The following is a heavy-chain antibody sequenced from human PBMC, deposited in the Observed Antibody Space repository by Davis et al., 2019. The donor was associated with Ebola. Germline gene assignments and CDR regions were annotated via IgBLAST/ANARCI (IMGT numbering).Heavy chain of an antibody. Sequence: SETLSLTCTVSGVSISSGDYYWSWVRQPPGKGLAWIGYIYYSGSTYYNPSLKSRLAISVDTSKNHFSLKLSPVTAADTALYYCASLPGYSYGSYYMDVWGKGTTVTVSS. CDR1: GVSISSGDYY. J-gene: IGHJ6*03. CDR2: IYYSGST. CDR3: ASLPGYSYGSYYMDV. V-gene: IGHV4-30-4*08. D-gene: IGHD5-18*01.